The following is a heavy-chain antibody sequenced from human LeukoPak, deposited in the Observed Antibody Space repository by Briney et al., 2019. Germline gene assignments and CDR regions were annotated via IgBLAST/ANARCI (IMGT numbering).Heavy chain of an antibody. D-gene: IGHD3-9*01. CDR3: ARGDFETSTGSPVAD. Sequence: GGSLRLSCVASGFTFTTYVMHWVRQAPGKGLEWVAVIWHDGSNTYSGDSVNGRFTFSRDNSKTTLYLQMNSVRAEDTAVYYCARGDFETSTGSPVADWGDGILVSVSS. CDR1: GFTFTTYV. CDR2: IWHDGSNT. J-gene: IGHJ4*01. V-gene: IGHV3-33*01.